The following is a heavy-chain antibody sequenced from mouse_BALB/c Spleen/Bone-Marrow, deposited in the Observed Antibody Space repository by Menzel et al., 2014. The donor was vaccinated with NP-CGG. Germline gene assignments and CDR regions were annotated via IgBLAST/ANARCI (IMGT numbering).Heavy chain of an antibody. J-gene: IGHJ2*01. CDR1: GNIFXSYW. CDR3: ARENYAFDY. Sequence: QVQLKQSGAELVRPGASVKLSCKTSGNIFXSYWIHWVKQRSGRGLEWIARIYPGTDSTYYNEKFKGKATLTADKSSSTAYMQLSSLKSEDSAVYFCARENYAFDYWGQGTTLTVSS. CDR2: IYPGTDST. D-gene: IGHD2-4*01. V-gene: IGHV1-76*01.